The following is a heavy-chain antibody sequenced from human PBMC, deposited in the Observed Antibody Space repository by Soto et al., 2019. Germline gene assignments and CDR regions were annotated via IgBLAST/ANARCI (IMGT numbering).Heavy chain of an antibody. CDR1: GYTFTNYW. Sequence: EVQLVQSGAEMKKPGESLKISCQGFGYTFTNYWIGWVRQMPRKGLEWMGIVHPGDSETRYSPSFQGHVTFSADRSTKTAYLQWSSLQASDSAMYFCARPRYSSAWYYFDYWGQGTLVSVS. D-gene: IGHD6-19*01. CDR3: ARPRYSSAWYYFDY. CDR2: VHPGDSET. J-gene: IGHJ4*02. V-gene: IGHV5-51*01.